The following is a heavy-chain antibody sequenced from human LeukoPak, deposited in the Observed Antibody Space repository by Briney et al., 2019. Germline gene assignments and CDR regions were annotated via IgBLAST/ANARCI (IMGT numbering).Heavy chain of an antibody. D-gene: IGHD2-8*01. J-gene: IGHJ4*02. CDR1: GFTFSSYA. CDR3: AKYCGDCTHGFCHCLDY. Sequence: GGSLRLSCAASGFTFSSYAMNWVRQAPGKGLEWVSTISGGGGSTYYTDSVKGRFTISRDNSKNTLYLQMNSLRAEDTAVYFCAKYCGDCTHGFCHCLDYWGQGTLVTVS. V-gene: IGHV3-23*01. CDR2: ISGGGGST.